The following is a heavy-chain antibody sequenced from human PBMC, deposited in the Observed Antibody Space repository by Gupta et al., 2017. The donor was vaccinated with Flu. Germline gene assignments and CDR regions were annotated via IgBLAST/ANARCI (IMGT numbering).Heavy chain of an antibody. CDR2: IGASAGHI. CDR3: ASHRGSNWFEN. CDR1: GFPFTSLT. V-gene: IGHV3-48*02. Sequence: EVQLVESGGGLVQPGGSLRLSCVASGFPFTSLTMNWVRQAPGKGLEWLSYIGASAGHIVYADSVKGRFTASRDDAKNSLYLQMNSLRDEDTAVYYCASHRGSNWFENWGQGTLVTVSS. J-gene: IGHJ5*02. D-gene: IGHD5-12*01.